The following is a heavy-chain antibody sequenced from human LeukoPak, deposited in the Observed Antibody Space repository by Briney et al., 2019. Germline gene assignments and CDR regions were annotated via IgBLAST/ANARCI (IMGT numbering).Heavy chain of an antibody. D-gene: IGHD1/OR15-1a*01. CDR2: INTDGRTT. CDR1: GFTFSSYW. V-gene: IGHV3-74*01. J-gene: IGHJ4*02. Sequence: GGSLRLSCAASGFTFSSYWKHWFRQAPGKGLLWVSRINTDGRTTGYADSVRGRFTISRDNAKNTLYLQMNGLRAEDTAAYYCAKDLTWNTADYWGQGTLVTVPS. CDR3: AKDLTWNTADY.